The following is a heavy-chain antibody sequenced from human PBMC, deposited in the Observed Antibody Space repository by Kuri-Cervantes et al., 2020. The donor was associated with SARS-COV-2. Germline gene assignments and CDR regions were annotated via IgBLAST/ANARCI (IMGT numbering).Heavy chain of an antibody. CDR3: ARGKQLVFGCYFDY. Sequence: GSLRLSCAVYGGSFSDYYWSWVRQPPGKGLEWIGEINHSGNTNYDPSLKSRVTISIDTSKNQFSLKLSSVTAADTAVYYCARGKQLVFGCYFDYWGQGTLVTVSS. J-gene: IGHJ4*02. V-gene: IGHV4-34*01. CDR2: INHSGNT. CDR1: GGSFSDYY. D-gene: IGHD6-6*01.